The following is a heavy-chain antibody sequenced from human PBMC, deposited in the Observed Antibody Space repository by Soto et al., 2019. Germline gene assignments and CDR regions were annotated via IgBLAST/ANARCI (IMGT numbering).Heavy chain of an antibody. CDR2: ISYDGSNK. D-gene: IGHD2-21*02. Sequence: PGGSLRLSCAASGFTFSSYAMHWVRQAPGKGLEWVAVISYDGSNKYYADSVKGRFTISRDNSKNTLYLQMNSLRAEDTAVYYCERAFRGNYNWFDPWGQGTLVTVSS. J-gene: IGHJ5*02. CDR3: ERAFRGNYNWFDP. CDR1: GFTFSSYA. V-gene: IGHV3-30-3*01.